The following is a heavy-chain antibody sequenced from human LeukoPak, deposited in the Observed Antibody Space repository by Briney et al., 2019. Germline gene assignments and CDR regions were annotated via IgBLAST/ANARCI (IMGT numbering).Heavy chain of an antibody. CDR1: GFSFSAYN. CDR3: ARDRGSGWSEFDY. J-gene: IGHJ4*02. D-gene: IGHD6-19*01. CDR2: ISSSSSYI. V-gene: IGHV3-21*01. Sequence: GGSLRLSCEGSGFSFSAYNMNWVRQAPGKGLEWVSSISSSSSYIYYADSVKGRFTISRDNAKNSLYLQMNSLRVEDTAVYYCARDRGSGWSEFDYWGQGTLVTVSS.